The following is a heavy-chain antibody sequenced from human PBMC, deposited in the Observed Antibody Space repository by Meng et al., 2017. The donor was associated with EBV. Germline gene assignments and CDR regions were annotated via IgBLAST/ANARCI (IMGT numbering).Heavy chain of an antibody. CDR3: ARVGIAVAGTGDY. V-gene: IGHV1-2*06. D-gene: IGHD6-19*01. CDR2: INPNSGGT. Sequence: QWQVWQSGAEVKKPWASVKVSCKASGYTFTGYYMHWVRQAPGQGLEWMGRINPNSGGTNYAQKFQGRVTMTRDTSISTAYMELSRLRSDDTAVYYCARVGIAVAGTGDYWGQGTLVTVFS. CDR1: GYTFTGYY. J-gene: IGHJ4*02.